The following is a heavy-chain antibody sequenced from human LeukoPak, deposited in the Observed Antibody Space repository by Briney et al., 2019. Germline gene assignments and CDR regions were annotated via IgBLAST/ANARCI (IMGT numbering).Heavy chain of an antibody. V-gene: IGHV4-4*07. D-gene: IGHD6-13*01. CDR2: IYTSGST. J-gene: IGHJ4*02. CDR3: ARHAGGISATGARPFDY. CDR1: GGSISSYY. Sequence: SETLSLTCTVSGGSISSYYWSWIRQPAGKGLEWIGRIYTSGSTNYNPSLKSRVTMSVDTSKNQFSLKLSSVTAADTAVYYCARHAGGISATGARPFDYWGQGTLVTVSS.